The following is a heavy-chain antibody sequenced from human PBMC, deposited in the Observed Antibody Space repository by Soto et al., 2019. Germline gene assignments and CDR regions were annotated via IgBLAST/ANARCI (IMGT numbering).Heavy chain of an antibody. CDR3: ARGSYDFWSGYFKGVLNWFDP. V-gene: IGHV4-34*01. CDR2: INHSGST. CDR1: GGSFSGYY. J-gene: IGHJ5*02. D-gene: IGHD3-3*01. Sequence: SETLSLTCAVYGGSFSGYYWSWIRQPPGKGLEWIGEINHSGSTNYNPSRKSRVTISVDTSKNQFSLKLSSVTAADTAVYYCARGSYDFWSGYFKGVLNWFDPWGQGTLVTVSS.